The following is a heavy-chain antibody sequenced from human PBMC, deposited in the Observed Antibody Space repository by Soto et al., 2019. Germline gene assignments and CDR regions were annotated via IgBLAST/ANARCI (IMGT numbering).Heavy chain of an antibody. D-gene: IGHD3-9*01. J-gene: IGHJ4*02. CDR1: GGSISSSNW. V-gene: IGHV4-4*02. Sequence: SETLSLTCAVSGGSISSSNWWSWVRQPPGKGLEWIGEIYHSGSTNYNPSLKSRVTISVDKSKNQFSLKLSSVTAADTAVYYCSRVGYDILTGYYKGSYFAYWAREPWSPSPQ. CDR2: IYHSGST. CDR3: SRVGYDILTGYYKGSYFAY.